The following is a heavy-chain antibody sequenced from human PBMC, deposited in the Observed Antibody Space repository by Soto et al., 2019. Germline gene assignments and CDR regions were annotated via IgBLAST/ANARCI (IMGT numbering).Heavy chain of an antibody. V-gene: IGHV1-2*02. J-gene: IGHJ5*02. Sequence: ASVKVSCTASGYTFTGYYMHWVRQAPGQGLEWMGWINPNSGGTNYAQKFQGRVTMTRDTSISTAYMELSRLRSDDTAVYYCARGTGNPKGWFDPWGQGTLVTVSS. CDR3: ARGTGNPKGWFDP. CDR1: GYTFTGYY. D-gene: IGHD1-1*01. CDR2: INPNSGGT.